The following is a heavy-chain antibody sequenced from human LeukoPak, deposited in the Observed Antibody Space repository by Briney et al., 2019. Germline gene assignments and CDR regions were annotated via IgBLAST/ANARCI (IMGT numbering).Heavy chain of an antibody. Sequence: GGSLRLSCAASGFAVSSSYINWVRQAPGKGLEWISVTYSGGTTYYSESVKDRFIVSRDNSKNTLYLQMSSLTGEDTAIYFCARDPSGTTIDNYYTLPKGMDVWGQGTTVIVSS. D-gene: IGHD3-3*01. CDR3: ARDPSGTTIDNYYTLPKGMDV. CDR2: TYSGGTT. V-gene: IGHV3-66*01. J-gene: IGHJ6*02. CDR1: GFAVSSSY.